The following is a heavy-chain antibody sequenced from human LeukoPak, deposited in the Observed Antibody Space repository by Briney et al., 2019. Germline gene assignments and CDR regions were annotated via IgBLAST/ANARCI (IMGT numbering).Heavy chain of an antibody. CDR3: ARGLLVDAFDI. D-gene: IGHD3-10*01. CDR1: GGSFSGYY. Sequence: SETLSLTCAVYGGSFSGYYWSWIRQPPGKGLEWIGEINRSGSTNYNPSLKSRVTISVDTSKNQFSLKLSSVTAADTAVYYCARGLLVDAFDIWGQGTMVTVSS. J-gene: IGHJ3*02. V-gene: IGHV4-34*01. CDR2: INRSGST.